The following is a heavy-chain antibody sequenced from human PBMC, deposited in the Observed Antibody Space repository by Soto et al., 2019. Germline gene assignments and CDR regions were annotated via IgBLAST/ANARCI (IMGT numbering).Heavy chain of an antibody. Sequence: ESGPTLVNPTETLTLTCTVSGFSLSNARMGVSWIRQPPGKALEWLAHIFSNDEKSYSTSLKSRLTISKDTSKSQVVLTMTNMDPVDTATYYCARIHVDYYDSSPEPALVDYWGQGTLVTVSS. J-gene: IGHJ4*02. CDR3: ARIHVDYYDSSPEPALVDY. CDR2: IFSNDEK. V-gene: IGHV2-26*01. D-gene: IGHD3-22*01. CDR1: GFSLSNARMG.